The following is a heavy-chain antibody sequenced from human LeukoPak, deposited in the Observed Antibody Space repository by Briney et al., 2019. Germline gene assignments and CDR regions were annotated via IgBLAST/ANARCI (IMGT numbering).Heavy chain of an antibody. J-gene: IGHJ4*02. CDR1: GYTFTGYY. Sequence: ASVKVSCKASGYTFTGYYMHWVRQAPGQGLEWMGWINPNSGGTNYAQKFQGRVTMTRDTSTSTAYMELSRLRSEDTAVYYCARDSSGWYRNFDYWGQGTLVTVSS. CDR2: INPNSGGT. V-gene: IGHV1-2*02. CDR3: ARDSSGWYRNFDY. D-gene: IGHD6-19*01.